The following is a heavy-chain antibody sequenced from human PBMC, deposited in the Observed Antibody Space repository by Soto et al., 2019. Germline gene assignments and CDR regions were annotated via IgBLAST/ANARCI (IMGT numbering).Heavy chain of an antibody. J-gene: IGHJ4*02. V-gene: IGHV4-30-4*01. CDR3: ARVVVGATHFDY. CDR1: GGSISSDDYY. CDR2: IYYSGST. D-gene: IGHD1-26*01. Sequence: QVQLQESGPGLVKPSQTLSLTCTVSGGSISSDDYYWSWIRQPPGKGLEWIGYIYYSGSTYYNPSLKSRVTISVDTSKNQFSLKLSSVTTADTAVYYCARVVVGATHFDYWGQGTLVTVSS.